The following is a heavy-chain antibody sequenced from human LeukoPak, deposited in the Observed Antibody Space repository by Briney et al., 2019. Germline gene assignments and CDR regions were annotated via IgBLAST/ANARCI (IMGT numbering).Heavy chain of an antibody. V-gene: IGHV3-74*01. CDR1: GFTFSSYW. CDR3: VRVSGGYEAFDI. D-gene: IGHD2-15*01. Sequence: PGGSLRLSCTASGFTFSSYWMHWVRHAPGKGLVWVSRISSGGTGTNYADSVKGRFSISRDNAKNTLYLQMSSLRAEDTAVYYCVRVSGGYEAFDIWGHGTMVTVSS. J-gene: IGHJ3*02. CDR2: ISSGGTGT.